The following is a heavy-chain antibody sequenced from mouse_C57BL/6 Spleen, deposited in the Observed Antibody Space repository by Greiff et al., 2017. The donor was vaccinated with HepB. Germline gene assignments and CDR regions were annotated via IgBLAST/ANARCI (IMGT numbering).Heavy chain of an antibody. CDR2: IDPSDSYT. Sequence: QVQLQQPGAELVMPGASVKLSCKASGYTFTNYWMHWVKQRPGQGLEWIGEIDPSDSYTNYNQKFKGKSTLTVDKSSSTAYMQLSSLTSEDSAVYYCAVYYYGSRGDYFDYWGQGTTLTVSS. D-gene: IGHD1-1*01. J-gene: IGHJ2*01. V-gene: IGHV1-69*01. CDR1: GYTFTNYW. CDR3: AVYYYGSRGDYFDY.